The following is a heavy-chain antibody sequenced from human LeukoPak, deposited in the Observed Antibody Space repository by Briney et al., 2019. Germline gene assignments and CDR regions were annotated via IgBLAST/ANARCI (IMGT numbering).Heavy chain of an antibody. V-gene: IGHV1-2*02. CDR1: GYTFTGYY. CDR2: INPNSGGT. CDR3: ARKFLGSRGYYFDY. J-gene: IGHJ4*02. Sequence: ASVKVSCKASGYTFTGYYMHWVRQAPGQGLEWMGWINPNSGGTNYAQKFQGRVTMTRDTSISTAYMELSSLGSEDTAVYYCARKFLGSRGYYFDYWGQGTLVTVSS. D-gene: IGHD3-10*01.